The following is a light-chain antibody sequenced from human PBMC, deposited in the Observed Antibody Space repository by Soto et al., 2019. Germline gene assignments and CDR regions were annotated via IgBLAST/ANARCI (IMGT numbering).Light chain of an antibody. CDR3: QQSYNIPLT. V-gene: IGKV3-20*01. CDR2: GAS. CDR1: QNVDSNY. Sequence: EIVLTQSPGTLSLSPGEGATLSCRASQNVDSNYLAWYQQKPGQAPRIILFGASGRATGIPDRFSGSGSGTDFTLTISRLEPEDFATYYCQQSYNIPLTFGGGTKVDIK. J-gene: IGKJ4*01.